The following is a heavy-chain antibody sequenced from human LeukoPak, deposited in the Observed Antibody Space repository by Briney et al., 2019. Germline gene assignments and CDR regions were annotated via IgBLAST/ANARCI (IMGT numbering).Heavy chain of an antibody. D-gene: IGHD1-1*01. CDR1: GGSFSRYY. CDR3: ARYNWNDFTFDY. Sequence: SDTLSLTCAVNGGSFSRYYWSWIRQPAGKGLEWIGRIYTSGSTNYNPSLKSRVTMSVDTSKNQFSLKLSSVTAADTAVYYCARYNWNDFTFDYWGQGTLVTVSS. J-gene: IGHJ4*02. CDR2: IYTSGST. V-gene: IGHV4-59*10.